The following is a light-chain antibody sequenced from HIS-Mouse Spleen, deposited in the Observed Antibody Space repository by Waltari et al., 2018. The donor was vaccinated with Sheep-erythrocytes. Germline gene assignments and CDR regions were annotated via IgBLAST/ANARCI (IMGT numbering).Light chain of an antibody. Sequence: QSALTQPRSVSGSPGQAVTISCTGTSSDVGGYNYVSWYQQHPGKAPKLMIYDVSKRPSGVPPRFSGSKSGDTASLTIAGLQAEDEADYSCCSYAGSYNHVFATGTKVTVL. CDR3: CSYAGSYNHV. J-gene: IGLJ1*01. V-gene: IGLV2-11*01. CDR1: SSDVGGYNY. CDR2: DVS.